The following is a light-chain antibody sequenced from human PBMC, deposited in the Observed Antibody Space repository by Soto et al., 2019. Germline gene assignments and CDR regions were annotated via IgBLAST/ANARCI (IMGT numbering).Light chain of an antibody. CDR2: DVS. CDR1: SSDVGGYNY. J-gene: IGLJ3*02. CDR3: CSYAGSYTWV. V-gene: IGLV2-14*01. Sequence: QSALTQPASVSGSPGQSITISCTGTSSDVGGYNYVSWYQQHPGKAPKLMIYDVSNRPSGVSNRFSGSKSGNTASLTISGLQAEDEDDYSCCSYAGSYTWVFGGGTKLTVL.